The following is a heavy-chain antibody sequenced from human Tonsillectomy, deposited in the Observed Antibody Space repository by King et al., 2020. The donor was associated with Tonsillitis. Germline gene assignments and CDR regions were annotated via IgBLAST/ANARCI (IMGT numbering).Heavy chain of an antibody. CDR2: IIPIFGTA. CDR1: GGTFSNYG. CDR3: ARGRYSGSYNYFDY. Sequence: QLVQSGAEVKKPGSSVKVSCKASGGTFSNYGISWVRQAPGQGLEWMGGIIPIFGTANYAQKLQGRVTITADGSTSTAYMELSSLRSEDTAVYYCARGRYSGSYNYFDYWGQGTLVTVSS. V-gene: IGHV1-69*01. D-gene: IGHD1-26*01. J-gene: IGHJ4*02.